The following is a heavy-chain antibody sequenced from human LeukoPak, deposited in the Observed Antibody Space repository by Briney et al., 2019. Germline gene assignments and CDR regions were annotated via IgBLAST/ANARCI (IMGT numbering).Heavy chain of an antibody. D-gene: IGHD6-19*01. CDR3: ARGGHSTVAGKTAAYAFDI. J-gene: IGHJ3*02. CDR2: TYYSGST. Sequence: SETLSLTCTVSGGSISSYYWSWIRQPPGKGLEWIGYTYYSGSTNYNPSLKSRVTISVDTSKNQFSLKLSSVTAADTAVYYCARGGHSTVAGKTAAYAFDIWGQGTMVTVSS. CDR1: GGSISSYY. V-gene: IGHV4-59*01.